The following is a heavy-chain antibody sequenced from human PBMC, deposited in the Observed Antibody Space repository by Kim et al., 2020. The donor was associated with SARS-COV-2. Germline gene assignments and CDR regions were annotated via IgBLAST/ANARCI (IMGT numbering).Heavy chain of an antibody. D-gene: IGHD3-16*02. V-gene: IGHV3-7*01. CDR3: ARIKGYDYSWWSYPDY. J-gene: IGHJ4*03. CDR1: GFTFSSYW. CDR2: IKQDGSEK. Sequence: GGSLRLSCAASGFTFSSYWMSWVRQAPGKGLEWVANIKQDGSEKYYVDSVKGRFTISRDNAKNSLYLQMNSLRAEDTAVYYCARIKGYDYSWWSYPDYWGQGTLVTVSS.